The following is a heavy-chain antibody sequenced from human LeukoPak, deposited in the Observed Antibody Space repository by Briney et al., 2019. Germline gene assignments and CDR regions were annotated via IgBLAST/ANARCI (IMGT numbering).Heavy chain of an antibody. J-gene: IGHJ4*02. V-gene: IGHV4-39*01. CDR2: IYYSGST. D-gene: IGHD3-16*02. CDR3: ARLNDYVWGSYRYTGMYFDY. CDR1: GGSISSSSYY. Sequence: SETLPLTCTVSGGSISSSSYYWGWIRQPPGKGLEWIGSIYYSGSTYYNPSLKSRVTISVDTSKNQFSLKLSSVTAADAAVYYCARLNDYVWGSYRYTGMYFDYWGQGTLVTVSS.